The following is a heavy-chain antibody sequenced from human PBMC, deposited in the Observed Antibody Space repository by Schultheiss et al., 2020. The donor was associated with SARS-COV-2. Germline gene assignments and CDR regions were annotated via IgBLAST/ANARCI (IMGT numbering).Heavy chain of an antibody. CDR1: GFSLSNARMG. D-gene: IGHD3-10*01. Sequence: SGPTLVKPTETLTLTCTVSGFSLSNARMGVSWIRQPPGKALEWLAHIFSNDEKSYSTSLKSRLTISKDTSKSQVVLTMTNMDPVDTATYYCARSPMVRGVIIDYYYGMDVWGQGTTVTVSS. J-gene: IGHJ6*02. V-gene: IGHV2-26*01. CDR2: IFSNDEK. CDR3: ARSPMVRGVIIDYYYGMDV.